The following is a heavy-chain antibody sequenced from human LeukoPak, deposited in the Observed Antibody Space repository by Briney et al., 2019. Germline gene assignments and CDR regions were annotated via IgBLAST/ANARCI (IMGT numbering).Heavy chain of an antibody. CDR3: AKLVGYSSGWHDY. D-gene: IGHD6-19*01. V-gene: IGHV3-30*18. Sequence: GRSLRLSCAASGFTFSCYGMHWVRQAPGKGLEWVAVISYDGSNKYYADSVKGRFTISRDNSKNTLYLQMNSLRAEDTAVYYCAKLVGYSSGWHDYWGQGTLVTVSS. J-gene: IGHJ4*02. CDR1: GFTFSCYG. CDR2: ISYDGSNK.